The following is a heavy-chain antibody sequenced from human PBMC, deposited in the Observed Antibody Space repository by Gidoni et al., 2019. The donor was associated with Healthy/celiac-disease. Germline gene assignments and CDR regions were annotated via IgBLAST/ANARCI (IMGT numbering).Heavy chain of an antibody. J-gene: IGHJ3*02. CDR2: ISGSGGNT. V-gene: IGHV3-23*01. CDR1: GFTFSSYA. Sequence: EVQLLASGGGLVQPGGSLRLSCAASGFTFSSYAMSWVRQAPGKGLEWVSAISGSGGNTYYADSVKGRFTISRDNSKNTLYLQMNSLRAEDTAVYYCAKCLARRRDGPAGAFDIWGQGTMVTVSS. CDR3: AKCLARRRDGPAGAFDI.